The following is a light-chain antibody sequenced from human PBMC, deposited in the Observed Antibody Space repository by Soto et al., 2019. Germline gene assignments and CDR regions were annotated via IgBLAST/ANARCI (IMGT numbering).Light chain of an antibody. V-gene: IGKV3-15*01. CDR3: QQYNNWPLT. Sequence: ETVMTQSPATLSVSPGERATLSCRASQSVSSNLAWYQQKPGQAPRLLIYDASAWATGIPARFSGGGSGTEFTLTISSLQSEDFAVYYCQQYNNWPLTFGQGTKVEIK. J-gene: IGKJ1*01. CDR2: DAS. CDR1: QSVSSN.